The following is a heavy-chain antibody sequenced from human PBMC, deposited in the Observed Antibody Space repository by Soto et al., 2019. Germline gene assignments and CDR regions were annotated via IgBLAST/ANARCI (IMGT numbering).Heavy chain of an antibody. CDR1: GDSVSSNSAA. CDR2: TYYKSKWNT. Sequence: SQTLSLTCAISGDSVSSNSAAWIWIRQSPSRGLDWLGRTYYKSKWNTDYALSVKIRITISPDTSQNLFSLDLDSVTPEDTAVYYCAGVTWFRGLDVWGQGTPVTV. V-gene: IGHV6-1*01. CDR3: AGVTWFRGLDV. D-gene: IGHD3-10*01. J-gene: IGHJ6*02.